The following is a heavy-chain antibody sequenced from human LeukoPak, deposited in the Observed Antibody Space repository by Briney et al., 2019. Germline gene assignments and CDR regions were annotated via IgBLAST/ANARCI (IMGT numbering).Heavy chain of an antibody. CDR2: IYYSGST. CDR3: ASGGSWRPTRYFQH. V-gene: IGHV4-31*03. Sequence: KASETLSLTCTVSGGSISSGGYYWSWIRQHPGKGLEWIGYIYYSGSTYYNPSLKSRVTISVDTSKNQFSLKLSSVTAADTAVYYCASGGSWRPTRYFQHWGQGTLVTVSS. J-gene: IGHJ1*01. D-gene: IGHD2-15*01. CDR1: GGSISSGGYY.